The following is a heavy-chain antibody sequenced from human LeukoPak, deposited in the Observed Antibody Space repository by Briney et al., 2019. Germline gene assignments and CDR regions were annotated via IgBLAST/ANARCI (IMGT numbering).Heavy chain of an antibody. J-gene: IGHJ6*04. CDR3: ARSVVVVVASYYYYYGMDV. CDR2: IIPIFGTA. V-gene: IGHV1-69*06. D-gene: IGHD2-15*01. Sequence: PSVKVACKPAAATFSSYAISWVRQAPGQGLAWMGGIIPIFGTANYAQKFQGRVTITADKSTSTASMDLSSLRSEDTAVYYCARSVVVVVASYYYYYGMDVWGKGTTVTVSS. CDR1: AATFSSYA.